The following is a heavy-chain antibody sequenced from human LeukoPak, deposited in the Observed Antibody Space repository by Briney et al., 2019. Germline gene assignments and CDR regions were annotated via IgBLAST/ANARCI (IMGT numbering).Heavy chain of an antibody. Sequence: GRSLRLSCAASGFTFSSYGMSWVRQAPGKGLEWVSSISGTGGTTYYADSVKGRFTISRDNSKNTLYLQMSSLRAEDTAVYCCAKRGTTGPTQWFDPWGQGTLVTVSS. CDR3: AKRGTTGPTQWFDP. J-gene: IGHJ5*02. CDR1: GFTFSSYG. V-gene: IGHV3-23*01. CDR2: ISGTGGTT. D-gene: IGHD1-1*01.